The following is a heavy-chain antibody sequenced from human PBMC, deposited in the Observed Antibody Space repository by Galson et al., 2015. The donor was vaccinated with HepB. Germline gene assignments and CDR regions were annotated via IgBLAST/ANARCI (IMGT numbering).Heavy chain of an antibody. CDR1: GFTFSTYN. CDR3: ARGSVPSYSLFDY. J-gene: IGHJ4*02. Sequence: SLRLSCAASGFTFSTYNMNWVRQAPGKGLEWVSSISSSGTYIYYADSVKGRFTFSRDNAKNSLYLQMSSLRAEDTAVYYCARGSVPSYSLFDYWGQGTLVTVSS. V-gene: IGHV3-21*01. D-gene: IGHD5-18*01. CDR2: ISSSGTYI.